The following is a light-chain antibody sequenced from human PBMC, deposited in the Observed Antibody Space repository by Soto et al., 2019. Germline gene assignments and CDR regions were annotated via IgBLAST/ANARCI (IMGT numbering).Light chain of an antibody. J-gene: IGKJ2*01. CDR1: QSVSSSY. CDR2: GAS. V-gene: IGKV3-20*01. Sequence: EIVLTQSPGTLSLSPGERATLSCRASQSVSSSYLAWYQQKPGQAPRLLIYGASSRAAGIPDRFSGSGSGTDFTLTISRLEPEDFPVYYCQQYGSSPSAFGQGTKLEIK. CDR3: QQYGSSPSA.